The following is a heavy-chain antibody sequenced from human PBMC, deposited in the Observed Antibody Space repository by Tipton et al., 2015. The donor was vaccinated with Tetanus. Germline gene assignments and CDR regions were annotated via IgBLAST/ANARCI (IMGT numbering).Heavy chain of an antibody. D-gene: IGHD7-27*01. CDR3: ARERLDWGTNDALNV. J-gene: IGHJ3*01. Sequence: TLSLTCTVSGGSISTYYWNWIRQSPGEGLEWIGYVDYSGTTNYNPSLKSRVSISVDTSKNQFSLKVRSVTSADTAVYYCARERLDWGTNDALNVWGQGTMVTVSS. V-gene: IGHV4-59*01. CDR1: GGSISTYY. CDR2: VDYSGTT.